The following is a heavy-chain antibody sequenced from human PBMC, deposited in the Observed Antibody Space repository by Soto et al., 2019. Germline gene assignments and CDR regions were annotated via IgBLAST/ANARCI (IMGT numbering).Heavy chain of an antibody. Sequence: PGGSMRLSCEVSGFSLSRYGMHWVRQDTGKGLEWVAVIWYHGTTKNYADSVKGRFTISRDISKNTVYLQMDSLEVEDTAVYYCARDVDTTSHLNWFDPWGQGVMVTVSS. D-gene: IGHD5-18*01. CDR2: IWYHGTTK. V-gene: IGHV3-33*01. CDR3: ARDVDTTSHLNWFDP. J-gene: IGHJ5*02. CDR1: GFSLSRYG.